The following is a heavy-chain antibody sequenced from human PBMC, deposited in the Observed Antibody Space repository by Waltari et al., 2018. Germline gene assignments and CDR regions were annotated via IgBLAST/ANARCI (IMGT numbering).Heavy chain of an antibody. CDR1: GGSISSSSYY. CDR3: ARAVDHRYQLRTFDY. V-gene: IGHV4-39*01. D-gene: IGHD2-2*01. CDR2: IYYSGST. J-gene: IGHJ4*02. Sequence: QLQLQESGPGLVKPSETLSLTCTVSGGSISSSSYYWGWIRQPPGKGLEWIGSIYYSGSTYYNPSLKSRVTISVDTSKNQFSLKLSSVTAADTAVYYCARAVDHRYQLRTFDYWGQGTLVTVSS.